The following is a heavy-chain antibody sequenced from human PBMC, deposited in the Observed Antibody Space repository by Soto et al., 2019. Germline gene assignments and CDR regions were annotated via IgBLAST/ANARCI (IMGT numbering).Heavy chain of an antibody. J-gene: IGHJ4*02. CDR2: INWNGGST. D-gene: IGHD4-17*01. CDR1: GFTFDDYG. CDR3: ARAHDYGDYRAFDY. Sequence: EVQLVESGGGVVRPGGSLRLSCAASGFTFDDYGMSWVRQAPGKGLEWVSGINWNGGSTGYADSVKGRFTISRDNAKNSLYLQMNSRRAEDTALYHCARAHDYGDYRAFDYWGQGTLVTVSS. V-gene: IGHV3-20*01.